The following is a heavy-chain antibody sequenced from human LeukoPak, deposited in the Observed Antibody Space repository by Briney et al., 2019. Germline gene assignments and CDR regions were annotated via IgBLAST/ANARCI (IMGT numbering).Heavy chain of an antibody. D-gene: IGHD4-17*01. CDR3: ARDPGDRRSYWYFNL. V-gene: IGHV1-3*03. J-gene: IGHJ2*01. Sequence: ASVKVACKASGYDFTKYAVQWVRQAAGQRLEQMGWIDAGNGRTKYSQASQGRVTITRDTSARLAYLELSSLTSDDMSVYYCARDPGDRRSYWYFNLWGRGTLVTVSS. CDR1: GYDFTKYA. CDR2: IDAGNGRT.